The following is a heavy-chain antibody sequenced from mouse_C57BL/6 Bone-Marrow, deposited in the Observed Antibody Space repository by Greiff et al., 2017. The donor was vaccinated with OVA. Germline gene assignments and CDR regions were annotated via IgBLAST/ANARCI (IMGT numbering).Heavy chain of an antibody. V-gene: IGHV5-6*01. Sequence: EVQLVESGGDLVKPGGSLKLSCAASGFTFSSYGMSWVRQTPDKRLEWVATISSGGSYTYYPDSVKGRFTISRDNAKTTLYLQSSSLKSEDTAMYYCARHNGYYIFDYWGQGTTLTVSS. CDR3: ARHNGYYIFDY. CDR1: GFTFSSYG. CDR2: ISSGGSYT. J-gene: IGHJ2*01. D-gene: IGHD2-3*01.